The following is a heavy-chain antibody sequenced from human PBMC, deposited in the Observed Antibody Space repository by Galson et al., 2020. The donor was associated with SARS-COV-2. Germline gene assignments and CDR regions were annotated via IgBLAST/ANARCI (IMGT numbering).Heavy chain of an antibody. V-gene: IGHV1-46*01. Sequence: ASVKVSCRAAGYTFIMYYIHWVRQAPGQGLEWMGVINPKDDTTTYAQKFQGRITMTRDTSTSTVFMDLSGLAYEDTAVYYCARLYANKFDHWGQGTLVTVSS. CDR1: GYTFIMYY. J-gene: IGHJ4*02. CDR3: ARLYANKFDH. CDR2: INPKDDTT. D-gene: IGHD2-8*01.